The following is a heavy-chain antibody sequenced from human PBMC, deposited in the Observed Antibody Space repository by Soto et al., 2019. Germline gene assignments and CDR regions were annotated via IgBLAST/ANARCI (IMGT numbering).Heavy chain of an antibody. Sequence: SETLSVTCTVAGGSISSGDYYWSWIRQPPGKGLEWIGYIYYSGSTYYNPSLKSRVTISVDTSKNQFSLKLSSVTAADTAVYYCARATNLYYYDSSGYYPALYYYYGMDVWGQGTTVTVSS. J-gene: IGHJ6*02. CDR2: IYYSGST. CDR3: ARATNLYYYDSSGYYPALYYYYGMDV. CDR1: GGSISSGDYY. V-gene: IGHV4-30-4*01. D-gene: IGHD3-22*01.